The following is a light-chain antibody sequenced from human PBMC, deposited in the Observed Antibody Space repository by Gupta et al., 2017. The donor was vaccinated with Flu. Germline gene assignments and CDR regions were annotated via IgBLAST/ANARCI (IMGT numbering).Light chain of an antibody. V-gene: IGLV1-51*01. J-gene: IGLJ3*02. Sequence: QSILTQPPTVCTAPGEKVTISHSGSSSNIGNNHVSLYQQLPGTAPKLLIYDNNKRPSGIPDRFSGPKSGPSATLGITGLQTGDEADYYCGTWDSSLRAWVFGGGTTLTVL. CDR1: SSNIGNNH. CDR3: GTWDSSLRAWV. CDR2: DNN.